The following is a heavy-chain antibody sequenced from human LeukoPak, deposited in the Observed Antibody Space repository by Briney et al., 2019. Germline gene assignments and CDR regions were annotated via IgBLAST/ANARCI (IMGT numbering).Heavy chain of an antibody. CDR2: ISSSSSYI. CDR1: GFTFSSYS. Sequence: GGSLRLSCAASGFTFSSYSMNWVRQAPGKGLEWVSSISSSSSYIYYADSVKGRFTISRDNAKNSLYLQMNGLRAEDTAVYYCAREGLLTGADYWGQGTLVTVSS. J-gene: IGHJ4*02. D-gene: IGHD7-27*01. CDR3: AREGLLTGADY. V-gene: IGHV3-21*01.